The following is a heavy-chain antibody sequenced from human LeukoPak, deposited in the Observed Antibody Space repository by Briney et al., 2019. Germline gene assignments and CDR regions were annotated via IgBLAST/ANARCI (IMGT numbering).Heavy chain of an antibody. V-gene: IGHV4-34*01. CDR2: INHSGST. CDR1: GGSFSGYY. Sequence: SETLSLTCAVYGGSFSGYYWSWIRQPPGKGLEWIGEINHSGSTNYNPSLKSRATISVDRSNNQFSLTLTSVTAADSAVYFCARDRGLAIAFDIWGQGTMVTVSS. CDR3: ARDRGLAIAFDI. J-gene: IGHJ3*02.